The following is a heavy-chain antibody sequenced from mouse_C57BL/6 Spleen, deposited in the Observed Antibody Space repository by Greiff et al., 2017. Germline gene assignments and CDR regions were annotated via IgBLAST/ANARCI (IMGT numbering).Heavy chain of an antibody. CDR3: ALYYYGSKFFAY. V-gene: IGHV1-55*01. CDR1: GYTFTSYW. Sequence: QVQLQQPGAELVKPGASVKMSCKASGYTFTSYWITWVKQRPGQGLEWIGDIYPGSGSTNYNEKFKSKATLTVDPSSSTAYMQLSSLTSEDSAVYYCALYYYGSKFFAYWGQGTLVTVSA. D-gene: IGHD1-1*01. J-gene: IGHJ3*01. CDR2: IYPGSGST.